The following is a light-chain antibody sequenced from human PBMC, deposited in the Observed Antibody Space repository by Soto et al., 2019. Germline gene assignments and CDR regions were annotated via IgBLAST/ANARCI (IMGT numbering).Light chain of an antibody. V-gene: IGKV3-20*01. Sequence: IVLTQSPGTLSLSPGERATLSCRASQSVSSSYLAWYQQKHGQAPRLLIYGTSSRATAIPDRFSGSGSGTDFTLTISRLEPEDFAVYYCQQYGSSSWTFGQGTKV. CDR3: QQYGSSSWT. J-gene: IGKJ1*01. CDR1: QSVSSSY. CDR2: GTS.